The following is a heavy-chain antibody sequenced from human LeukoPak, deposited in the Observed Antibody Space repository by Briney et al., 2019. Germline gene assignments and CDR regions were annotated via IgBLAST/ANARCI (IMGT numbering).Heavy chain of an antibody. Sequence: GGSLRLSCAASGFTFSSCSMNWVRQAPGKGLEWVSSISSSSSYIYYADSVKGRFTISRDNAKNSLYLQMNSLRAEDTAVYYCARDSPLVGATNWFDPWGQGTLVTVSS. J-gene: IGHJ5*02. CDR3: ARDSPLVGATNWFDP. CDR1: GFTFSSCS. CDR2: ISSSSSYI. D-gene: IGHD1-26*01. V-gene: IGHV3-21*01.